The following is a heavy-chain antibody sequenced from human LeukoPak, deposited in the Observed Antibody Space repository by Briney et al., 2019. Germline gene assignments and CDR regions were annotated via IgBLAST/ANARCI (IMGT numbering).Heavy chain of an antibody. CDR2: INGADTTT. D-gene: IGHD2-15*01. V-gene: IGHV3-23*01. J-gene: IGHJ4*02. CDR3: AREYCSGGSCYTDY. CDR1: GFTFRNYA. Sequence: PGGSLRLSCAASGFTFRNYAMSWVRQAPGKGLEWVSGINGADTTTLYADSVKGRFTISRDNSKNALSLQMNSLRAEDTAVYYCAREYCSGGSCYTDYWGQGTLVTVSS.